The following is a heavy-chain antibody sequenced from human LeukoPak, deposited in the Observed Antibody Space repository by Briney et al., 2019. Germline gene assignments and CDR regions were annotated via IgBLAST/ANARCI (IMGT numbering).Heavy chain of an antibody. V-gene: IGHV3-53*01. CDR2: IYSDGRT. CDR3: ARDSGRFDVFDI. Sequence: GGSLRLSCAASGFTVSTNYMSWVRQAPGKGLEWVSVIYSDGRTYYADSVKGRFTISRDNSKNALYLQMNSLRAEDTAVYYCARDSGRFDVFDIWGQGTMVTVSS. D-gene: IGHD3-10*01. J-gene: IGHJ3*02. CDR1: GFTVSTNY.